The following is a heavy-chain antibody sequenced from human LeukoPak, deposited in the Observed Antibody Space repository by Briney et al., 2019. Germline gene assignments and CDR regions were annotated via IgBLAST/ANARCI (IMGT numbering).Heavy chain of an antibody. D-gene: IGHD3-3*01. CDR2: ISSSGSYI. V-gene: IGHV3-21*01. J-gene: IGHJ4*02. Sequence: PGGPLRLSCAASGFTLSSYTTNWVRQAPGKGLEGVSSISSSGSYINYADSVKGRFTISRDNPKNSLYLQMHSLRAEDTAVYYCARDPSYDFWSGYYYFDYWGQGTLVTVSS. CDR1: GFTLSSYT. CDR3: ARDPSYDFWSGYYYFDY.